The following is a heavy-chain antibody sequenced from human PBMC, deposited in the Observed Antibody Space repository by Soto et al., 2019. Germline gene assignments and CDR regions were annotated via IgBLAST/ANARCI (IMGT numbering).Heavy chain of an antibody. Sequence: PGGSLRLSCAASGFTFSNAWMSWVRQAPGKGLEWVGRIKSKTDGGTTDYAAPVKGRFTISRDDSKNTLYLQMNSLKTEDTAVYYCTTVLIDSSGYYYFVYWGQGTLVTVSS. V-gene: IGHV3-15*01. CDR3: TTVLIDSSGYYYFVY. J-gene: IGHJ4*02. D-gene: IGHD3-22*01. CDR1: GFTFSNAW. CDR2: IKSKTDGGTT.